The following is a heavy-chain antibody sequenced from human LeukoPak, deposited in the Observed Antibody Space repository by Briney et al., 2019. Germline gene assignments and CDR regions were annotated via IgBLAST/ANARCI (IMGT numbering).Heavy chain of an antibody. D-gene: IGHD3-10*01. CDR3: AKDRVPLTPGSLLVLDY. CDR1: GFTFSTYA. Sequence: PGGSLRLSCVASGFTFSTYAMSWVRQAPGKGLEWVAVIWYDGSNKYYADSVKGRFTISRDNSKNTLYMQMNSLRAEDTAVYYCAKDRVPLTPGSLLVLDYWGQGTLVTVSS. J-gene: IGHJ4*02. V-gene: IGHV3-33*06. CDR2: IWYDGSNK.